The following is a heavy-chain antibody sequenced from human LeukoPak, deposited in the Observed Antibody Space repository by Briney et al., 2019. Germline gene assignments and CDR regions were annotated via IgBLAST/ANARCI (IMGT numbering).Heavy chain of an antibody. V-gene: IGHV4-59*01. CDR2: IYYSGSN. CDR1: GGSLSRYY. CDR3: ARSNSGYDYGDWYFDL. Sequence: PSETLSLTCTVSGGSLSRYYWNWIRQPPGKGLEWIGYIYYSGSNSFNPSLKSRAIISVDTSKNHFSLRLSSVTAADTAVYYCARSNSGYDYGDWYFDLWGRGAVVSVSS. D-gene: IGHD5-12*01. J-gene: IGHJ2*01.